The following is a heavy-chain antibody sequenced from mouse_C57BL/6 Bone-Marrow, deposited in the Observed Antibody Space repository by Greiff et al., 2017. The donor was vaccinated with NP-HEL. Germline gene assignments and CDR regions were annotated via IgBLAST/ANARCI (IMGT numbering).Heavy chain of an antibody. CDR3: ASNYYGSSLFAY. V-gene: IGHV5-4*03. J-gene: IGHJ3*01. D-gene: IGHD1-1*01. CDR1: GFTFSSYA. CDR2: ISDGGSYT. Sequence: EVKLMESGGGLVKPGGSLKLSCAASGFTFSSYAMSWVRQTPEKRLEWVATISDGGSYTYYPDNVKGRFTISRDNAKNNLYLQMSHLKSEDTAMYYCASNYYGSSLFAYWGQGTLVTVSA.